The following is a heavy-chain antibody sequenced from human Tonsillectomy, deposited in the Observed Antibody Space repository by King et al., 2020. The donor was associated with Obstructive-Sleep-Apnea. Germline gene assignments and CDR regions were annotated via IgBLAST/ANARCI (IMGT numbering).Heavy chain of an antibody. CDR1: GGSISSSSYY. Sequence: QLQESGPGLVKPSETLSLTCTVSGGSISSSSYYWGWIRQPPGKGLEWIGSIFYTGSTYYNSSLKSRITISVDTSKNQFSLKLSSVTAAGTAVYYCARVDDNRGCFYFDYWGQGTLATVSS. CDR3: ARVDDNRGCFYFDY. V-gene: IGHV4-39*07. D-gene: IGHD1-14*01. CDR2: IFYTGST. J-gene: IGHJ4*02.